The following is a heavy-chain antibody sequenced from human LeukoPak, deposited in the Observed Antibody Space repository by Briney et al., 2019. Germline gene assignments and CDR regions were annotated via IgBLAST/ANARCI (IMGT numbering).Heavy chain of an antibody. CDR1: GYTFTGYY. Sequence: ASVKVSCKASGYTFTGYYMHWVRQAPGQGLEWMGWINPNSGGTNYAQKFQGRVTMTRNTSISTAYMELSSLRSEDTAVYYCARKGYCSGGSCYLGYFGMDVWGQGTTVTVSS. J-gene: IGHJ6*02. CDR2: INPNSGGT. V-gene: IGHV1-2*02. CDR3: ARKGYCSGGSCYLGYFGMDV. D-gene: IGHD2-15*01.